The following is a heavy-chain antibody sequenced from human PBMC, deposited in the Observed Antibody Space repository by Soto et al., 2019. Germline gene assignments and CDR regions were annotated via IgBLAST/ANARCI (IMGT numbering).Heavy chain of an antibody. CDR2: ISSRSDI. CDR3: AREYTAWPLAYGLDV. J-gene: IGHJ6*02. Sequence: GGSLRLSCVGSGFTFSTYSINWVRQAPGKGLEWVSSISSRSDIYYADSVKGRFTISRDNAKNSVSLQMNSLRAEDTAVYYCAREYTAWPLAYGLDVWGQAITANAP. CDR1: GFTFSTYS. D-gene: IGHD2-2*02. V-gene: IGHV3-21*01.